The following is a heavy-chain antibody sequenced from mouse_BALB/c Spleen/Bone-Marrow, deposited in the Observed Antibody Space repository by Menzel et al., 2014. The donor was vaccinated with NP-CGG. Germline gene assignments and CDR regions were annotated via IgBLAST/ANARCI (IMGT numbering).Heavy chain of an antibody. J-gene: IGHJ3*01. V-gene: IGHV1S33*01. CDR2: IYPGDGST. Sequence: LVESGPELVKPGALVKISCKASGYTFTSYDINWVKQRPGQGLEWIGWIYPGDGSTKYNEKFKGKATLTADKSSSTAYMQVSSLTSENSAVYFCARSGDSSGYGFAYWGQGTLVTVSA. CDR3: ARSGDSSGYGFAY. CDR1: GYTFTSYD. D-gene: IGHD3-2*01.